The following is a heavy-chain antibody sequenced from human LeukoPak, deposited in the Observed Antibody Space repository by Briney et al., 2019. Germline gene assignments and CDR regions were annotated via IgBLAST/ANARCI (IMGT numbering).Heavy chain of an antibody. CDR2: INHSGST. CDR1: GGSFSGYY. Sequence: SETLSLTCAVYGGSFSGYYWSWIRQPPGKGLEWIGEINHSGSTNYNPSLKSQVTISVDTSKNQFSLKLSSVTAAHTAVYYCARGRGIAARRGYYYYYMDVGGKGTTVTVSS. CDR3: ARGRGIAARRGYYYYYMDV. J-gene: IGHJ6*03. D-gene: IGHD6-6*01. V-gene: IGHV4-34*01.